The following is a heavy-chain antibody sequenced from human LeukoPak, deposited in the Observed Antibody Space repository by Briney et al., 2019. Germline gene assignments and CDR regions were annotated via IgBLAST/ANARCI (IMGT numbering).Heavy chain of an antibody. D-gene: IGHD6-19*01. CDR1: GYTFTGYY. Sequence: ASVKVSCKASGYTFTGYYMHWVRQAPGQGLEWRGWINPNSGGTNYAQKFQGRVTMTRDTSISTAYMELSRLRSDDTAVYYCARDSSGLEDAFDIWGQGTMVTVSS. CDR3: ARDSSGLEDAFDI. J-gene: IGHJ3*02. V-gene: IGHV1-2*02. CDR2: INPNSGGT.